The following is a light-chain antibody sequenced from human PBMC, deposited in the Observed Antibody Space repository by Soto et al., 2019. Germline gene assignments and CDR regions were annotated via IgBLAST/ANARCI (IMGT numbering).Light chain of an antibody. Sequence: AIQLTQSPSSLSASVGDRVTITCRASQDISSSLAWYQQKAGKAPKLLIYGASIFQSGVPSGFSGSGFGTDFTLTNSSLRAEDFAIYFCQQTKSYPSTFGGGTRVQI. CDR3: QQTKSYPST. CDR2: GAS. J-gene: IGKJ4*01. CDR1: QDISSS. V-gene: IGKV1-13*02.